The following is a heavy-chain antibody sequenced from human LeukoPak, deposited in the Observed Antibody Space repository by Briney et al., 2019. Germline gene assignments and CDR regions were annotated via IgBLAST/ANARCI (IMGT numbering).Heavy chain of an antibody. D-gene: IGHD3-22*01. CDR1: GGTFSSYA. V-gene: IGHV1-69*05. J-gene: IGHJ4*02. CDR2: IIPIFGTA. Sequence: SVKVFCKASGGTFSSYAISWVRQAPGQGLEWMGGIIPIFGTANYAQKFQGRVTITTDESTSTAYMELSSLRSEDTAVYYCARGDSSGYYSLDYWGQGTQVTVSS. CDR3: ARGDSSGYYSLDY.